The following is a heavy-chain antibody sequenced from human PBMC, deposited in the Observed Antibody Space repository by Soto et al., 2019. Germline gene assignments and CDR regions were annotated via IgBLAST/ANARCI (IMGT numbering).Heavy chain of an antibody. Sequence: PSETLSLTCTVSGDSITNGGYYWSWIRQFPGKGLEWIGYIYYNGSTYYNPSLKSRVTISVDTSKNQLSLKLSSVTAADTAVYYCARHISSSGWYPSKNRPYYFDYWGQGTLVTVSS. V-gene: IGHV4-31*03. D-gene: IGHD6-19*01. J-gene: IGHJ4*02. CDR1: GDSITNGGYY. CDR3: ARHISSSGWYPSKNRPYYFDY. CDR2: IYYNGST.